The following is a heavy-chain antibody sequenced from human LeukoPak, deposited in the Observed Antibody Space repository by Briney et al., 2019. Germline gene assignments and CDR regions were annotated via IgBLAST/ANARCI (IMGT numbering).Heavy chain of an antibody. J-gene: IGHJ4*02. V-gene: IGHV3-7*01. D-gene: IGHD3-22*01. CDR2: IKQDGSEK. CDR1: GFTFSSYW. Sequence: GGSLRLSCAASGFTFSSYWMSWVRQAPGKGLEWVANIKQDGSEKYYVDSVKGRFTISRDNAQNSLHLQMSSLRAEDTAVYYCARGRFHYDSSGYSSFYHWGQGALVTVSS. CDR3: ARGRFHYDSSGYSSFYH.